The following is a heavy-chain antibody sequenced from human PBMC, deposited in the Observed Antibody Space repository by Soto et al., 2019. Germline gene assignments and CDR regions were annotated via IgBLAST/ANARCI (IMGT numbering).Heavy chain of an antibody. CDR2: INAGNGNT. CDR3: AKSATVPAAIAY. J-gene: IGHJ4*02. V-gene: IGHV1-3*01. Sequence: QVQLVQSGAEVKKPGASVKVSCKASGYTFTSYAMHWVRQAPGQRLEWMGWINAGNGNTKYSQKFQGRGTITRDTSASTAYMELSSLRSDDTAVYYCAKSATVPAAIAYWGQGTLVTVSS. CDR1: GYTFTSYA. D-gene: IGHD2-2*02.